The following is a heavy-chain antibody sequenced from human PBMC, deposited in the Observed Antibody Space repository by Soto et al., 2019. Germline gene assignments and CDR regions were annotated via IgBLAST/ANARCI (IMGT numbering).Heavy chain of an antibody. CDR1: GGSFSGYY. D-gene: IGHD5-12*01. V-gene: IGHV4-34*01. CDR2: INHSGST. J-gene: IGHJ4*02. CDR3: AIGRSSGYDFGGHYFDY. Sequence: QVQLQQWGAGLLKPSETLSLTCAVYGGSFSGYYWSWIRQPPGKGLEWIGEINHSGSTNYNPSLKSRVTISVDTSKNQFSLKLSSVTAADTAVYYCAIGRSSGYDFGGHYFDYWGQGTLVTVSS.